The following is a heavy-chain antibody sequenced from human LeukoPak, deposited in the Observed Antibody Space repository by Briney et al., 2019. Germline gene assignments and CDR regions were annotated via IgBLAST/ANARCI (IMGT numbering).Heavy chain of an antibody. CDR2: IYYSGST. CDR3: AGGSYYGGFDY. CDR1: GGSISSSSYY. V-gene: IGHV4-39*07. D-gene: IGHD1-26*01. Sequence: SETLPLTFTVSGGSISSSSYYWGWIRQPPGKGLEWIGSIYYSGSTYYNPSLKSRVTISVDTSKNQFSLKLSSVTAADTAVYYCAGGSYYGGFDYWGQGTLVTVSS. J-gene: IGHJ4*02.